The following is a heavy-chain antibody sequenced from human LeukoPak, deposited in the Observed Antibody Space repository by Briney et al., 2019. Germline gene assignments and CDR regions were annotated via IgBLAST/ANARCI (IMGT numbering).Heavy chain of an antibody. J-gene: IGHJ4*02. V-gene: IGHV4-39*07. CDR3: ARGPQKSRIAARQGSIPFDY. CDR1: GGSIRSSYYY. Sequence: SGTLSLTCTVSGGSIRSSYYYWGWIRQPPGKGLEWIEEINHSGSTNYNPSPKSRVTISVDTSKNQFSLKLSSVTAADTAVYYCARGPQKSRIAARQGSIPFDYWGQGTLVTVSS. D-gene: IGHD6-6*01. CDR2: INHSGST.